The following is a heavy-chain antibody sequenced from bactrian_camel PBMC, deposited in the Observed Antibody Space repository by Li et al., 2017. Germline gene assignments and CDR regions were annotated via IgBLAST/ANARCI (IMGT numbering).Heavy chain of an antibody. V-gene: IGHV3S53*01. J-gene: IGHJ6*01. Sequence: VQLVESGGQSVQAGGSLRLSCAVSVSSANDNCLGWFRQASGKEREWVGSLDSDGRINYADSVKGRFTISKDNRKSILYLQMNSLTPGDTAMYYCAAVRYGVTWYPLCRARSADFGYWGQGTQVTVS. CDR1: VSSANDNC. CDR2: LDSDGRI. CDR3: AAVRYGVTWYPLCRARSADFGY. D-gene: IGHD6*01.